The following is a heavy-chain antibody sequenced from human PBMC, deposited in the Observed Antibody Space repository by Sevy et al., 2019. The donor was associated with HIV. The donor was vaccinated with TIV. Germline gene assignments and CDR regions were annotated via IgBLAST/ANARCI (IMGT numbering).Heavy chain of an antibody. CDR2: ISGSVGST. D-gene: IGHD3-22*01. CDR3: AKGPLYDTSFFDY. V-gene: IGHV3-23*01. CDR1: GFTFSIYA. J-gene: IGHJ4*02. Sequence: GGSLRLSCAASGFTFSIYAMSWVRQAPGKGLDWVSGISGSVGSTYYADSVKGRFTISRDNPKNTLYLQMNSLRAEDTAVYYCAKGPLYDTSFFDYWGQGTLVTVS.